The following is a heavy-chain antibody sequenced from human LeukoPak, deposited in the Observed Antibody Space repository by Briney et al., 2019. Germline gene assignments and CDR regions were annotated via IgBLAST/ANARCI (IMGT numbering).Heavy chain of an antibody. CDR2: VYDNDIS. CDR3: ARGLVLATDDAFDI. CDR1: GAPIRSYF. J-gene: IGHJ3*02. Sequence: SETLSLTCSVSGAPIRSYFWSWIRQSPGKGLGWIGYVYDNDISNFNPSLESRVTILVDRSKSQFSLKLRSVTAADTAVYYCARGLVLATDDAFDIWGPGTMVTVSS. V-gene: IGHV4-59*01. D-gene: IGHD5-12*01.